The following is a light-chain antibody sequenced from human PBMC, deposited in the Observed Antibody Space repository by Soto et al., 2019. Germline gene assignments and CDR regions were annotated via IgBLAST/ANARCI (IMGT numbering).Light chain of an antibody. CDR2: DAS. CDR3: QQYKSFSLT. V-gene: IGKV1-5*01. CDR1: QSISSW. J-gene: IGKJ4*01. Sequence: DIQMTQSPSTLSASVGDRVTITCRASQSISSWLAWYQQRPGKAPKLLIYDASSLESGVPSRFSGSGSGTEFYLTISRLQTDDFATYYCQQYKSFSLTFGGGTKLDIK.